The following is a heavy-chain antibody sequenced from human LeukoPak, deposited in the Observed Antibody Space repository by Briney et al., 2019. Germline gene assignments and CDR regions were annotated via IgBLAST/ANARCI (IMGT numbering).Heavy chain of an antibody. D-gene: IGHD3-22*01. CDR1: GFTFTNYA. Sequence: GGSLRLSCAASGFTFTNYAMSWVRQTPGKGLEWVAATVGSRPDTYHADSVKGRFTVSRDNSKNTLYLQMNSLRAEDTAVYYCAKDLYSYDGSAYYFPSLGQGTLVTVSS. CDR2: TVGSRPDT. CDR3: AKDLYSYDGSAYYFPS. V-gene: IGHV3-23*01. J-gene: IGHJ5*02.